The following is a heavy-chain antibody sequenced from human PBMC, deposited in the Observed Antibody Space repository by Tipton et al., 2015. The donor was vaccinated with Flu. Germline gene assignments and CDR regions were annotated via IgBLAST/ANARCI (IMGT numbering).Heavy chain of an antibody. V-gene: IGHV4-34*01. D-gene: IGHD3-10*01. CDR1: GGSFSGYY. CDR2: INHSGSI. J-gene: IGHJ4*02. Sequence: TLSLTCAVYGGSFSGYYWTWIRQPPGKGLEWIGEINHSGSINYNPSLKSRVTISVDTSKNRFSLKLRSVTAADTAVYYCARGLYGSGSYERRYFDSWGQGTLVTVSS. CDR3: ARGLYGSGSYERRYFDS.